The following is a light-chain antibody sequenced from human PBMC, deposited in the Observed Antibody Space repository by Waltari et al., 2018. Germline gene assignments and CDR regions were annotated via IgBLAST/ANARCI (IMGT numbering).Light chain of an antibody. J-gene: IGKJ1*01. CDR3: LQYNSYPWT. CDR1: QSIVVW. CDR2: KAS. Sequence: DIQVTQSPSTLSASVGDRVTITCRASQSIVVWLAWYQQKPGKAPRLLIYKASYLESGVPSRFSGSASGTAFTLTISSLQADDFATYYCLQYNSYPWTFGQGTTVEIE. V-gene: IGKV1-5*03.